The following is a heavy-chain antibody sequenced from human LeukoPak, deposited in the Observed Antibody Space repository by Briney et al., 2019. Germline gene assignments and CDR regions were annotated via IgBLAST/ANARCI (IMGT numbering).Heavy chain of an antibody. Sequence: PGGSLRLSCAASGFTYSSYGMHWVRQAPGKGLEWVAVISYDGSKRYYADSVKGRFTISRDNSENTLYLQMNSLRAEDTALYYCSNGRTSSGTLQHDYWGQGTLVTVSS. D-gene: IGHD6-19*01. CDR1: GFTYSSYG. CDR2: ISYDGSKR. J-gene: IGHJ4*02. CDR3: SNGRTSSGTLQHDY. V-gene: IGHV3-30*04.